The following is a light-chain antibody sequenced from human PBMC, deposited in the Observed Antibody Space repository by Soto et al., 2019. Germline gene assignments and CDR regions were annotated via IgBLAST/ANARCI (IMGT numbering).Light chain of an antibody. V-gene: IGLV1-44*01. CDR3: AAWDDSLLALL. CDR1: YSNVGSNV. CDR2: SND. Sequence: QSVLTQPPSASGTPGQRVTISCSGTYSNVGSNVVNWYQQVPGAAPKLVIYSNDRRPSGVPDRFFGSKSGASASLAISGLQTEDEADYYCAAWDDSLLALLFGGGTKVTVL. J-gene: IGLJ3*02.